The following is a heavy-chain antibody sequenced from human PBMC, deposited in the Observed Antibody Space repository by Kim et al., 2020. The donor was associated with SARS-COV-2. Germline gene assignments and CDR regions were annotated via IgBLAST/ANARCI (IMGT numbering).Heavy chain of an antibody. CDR3: ARDRAGDV. Sequence: SETLSLTCTVSGAPISDYDWSWIRQSPGKRLEWIGYIYYTGSTNYNPSSKSRVSISVDSTKNQFSLQLSSVTAADTAIYYCARDRAGDVWGQGTTVTVS. CDR2: IYYTGST. J-gene: IGHJ6*02. V-gene: IGHV4-59*13. CDR1: GAPISDYD.